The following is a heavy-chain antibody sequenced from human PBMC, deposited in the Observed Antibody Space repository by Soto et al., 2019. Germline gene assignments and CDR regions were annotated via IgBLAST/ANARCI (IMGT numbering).Heavy chain of an antibody. D-gene: IGHD6-13*01. CDR2: ISHSGGS. Sequence: PSETLSLTCAVYGGSFSDYSWSWIRQPPGKGLAWIGEISHSGGSNYNPSLKSRVTISVDTSKNQFSLKLSSVTAADTAVYYCARGRKDHSSSWYVGWGQGTLVTVSS. V-gene: IGHV4-34*01. CDR1: GGSFSDYS. CDR3: ARGRKDHSSSWYVG. J-gene: IGHJ4*02.